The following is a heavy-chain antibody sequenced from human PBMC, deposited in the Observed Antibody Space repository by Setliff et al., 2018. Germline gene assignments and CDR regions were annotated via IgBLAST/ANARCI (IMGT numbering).Heavy chain of an antibody. CDR2: VFYSGTT. Sequence: SETLSLTCTVSGGSISSSSYYWGWIRQPPGKGLEWIGSVFYSGTTYYNPSLKSRVTMSIDESKSQFSRKLSSVTAADTAVYFCARDKGGGYFDSWGQGTLVTVSS. CDR3: ARDKGGGYFDS. CDR1: GGSISSSSYY. V-gene: IGHV4-39*07. D-gene: IGHD3-16*01. J-gene: IGHJ4*02.